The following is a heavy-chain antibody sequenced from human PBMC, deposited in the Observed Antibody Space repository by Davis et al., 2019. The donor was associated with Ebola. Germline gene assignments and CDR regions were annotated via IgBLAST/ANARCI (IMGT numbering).Heavy chain of an antibody. J-gene: IGHJ4*02. Sequence: GESLKISCAASGFTFSDYYMSWIRQAPGKGLEWVSYISSSSSYTNYADSVKGRFTISRDNSKSTLYLQMNSLRAEDTAVYYCARDFGLAAAGTAFDYWGQGTLVTVSS. V-gene: IGHV3-11*06. CDR1: GFTFSDYY. D-gene: IGHD6-13*01. CDR2: ISSSSSYT. CDR3: ARDFGLAAAGTAFDY.